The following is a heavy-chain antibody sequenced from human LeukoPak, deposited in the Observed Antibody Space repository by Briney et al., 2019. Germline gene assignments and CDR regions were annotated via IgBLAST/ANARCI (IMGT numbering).Heavy chain of an antibody. CDR3: AKDQIAEQLVLLLDY. D-gene: IGHD6-6*01. Sequence: PGGSLRLSCAASGFTFSSYGMHWVRQAPGKGLEWVAVISYDGSNKYYADSVKGRFTISRDNSKNTLYLQMNSLRAEDTAVYYCAKDQIAEQLVLLLDYLGQGTLVTVSS. J-gene: IGHJ4*02. CDR1: GFTFSSYG. CDR2: ISYDGSNK. V-gene: IGHV3-30*18.